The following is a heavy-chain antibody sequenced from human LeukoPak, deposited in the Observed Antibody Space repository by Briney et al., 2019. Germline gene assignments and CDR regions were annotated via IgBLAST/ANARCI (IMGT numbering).Heavy chain of an antibody. V-gene: IGHV3-21*01. D-gene: IGHD3-3*02. J-gene: IGHJ4*02. CDR3: ARVSVGRYYFDN. Sequence: GGSLRLSCSASGFTFSDYAMNWVRQAPGKGLDWVASISSTTSYIYYGDSVKGRFTISRDNAKNSLYLQMNSLRAEDTAVYYCARVSVGRYYFDNWGQGTPVTVS. CDR1: GFTFSDYA. CDR2: ISSTTSYI.